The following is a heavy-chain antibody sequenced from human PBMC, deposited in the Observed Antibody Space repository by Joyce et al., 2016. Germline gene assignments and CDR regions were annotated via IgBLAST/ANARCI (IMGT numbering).Heavy chain of an antibody. D-gene: IGHD3-9*01. J-gene: IGHJ4*02. V-gene: IGHV3-30*03. CDR1: GFTFSNYG. Sequence: QGQLVESGGGVVQPGRSLRLSCAASGFTFSNYGMHWVRQAPGKGLEGVAVISYDGRNKQYGDSVKGRFAISRDNAKNTLYLQMNSLRAEDTAVYYCAGGILTGYFDYWGQGTLVTVSS. CDR3: AGGILTGYFDY. CDR2: ISYDGRNK.